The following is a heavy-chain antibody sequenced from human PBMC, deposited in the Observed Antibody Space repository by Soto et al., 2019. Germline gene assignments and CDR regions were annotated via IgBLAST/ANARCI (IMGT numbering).Heavy chain of an antibody. D-gene: IGHD3-9*01. V-gene: IGHV4-34*01. Sequence: QVQLQQWGAGLLKPSETLSLTCAVYGGSFSGYYWSWIRQPPGKGLEWIGEINHSGSTNYNPSLKSRVTRSVDTSKNKVALKVSSVTAADTAVYYCARWGPTYYDIDPWGQGTLVTVSS. CDR3: ARWGPTYYDIDP. CDR2: INHSGST. CDR1: GGSFSGYY. J-gene: IGHJ5*02.